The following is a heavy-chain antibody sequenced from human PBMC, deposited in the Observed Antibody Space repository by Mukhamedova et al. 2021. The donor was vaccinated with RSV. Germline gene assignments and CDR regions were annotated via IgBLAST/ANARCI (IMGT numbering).Heavy chain of an antibody. CDR2: ISYDGSNK. CDR1: SSYA. V-gene: IGHV3-30*04. CDR3: ARDLRFGSAITPTFDY. Sequence: SSYAMHWVRQAPGKGLEWVAVISYDGSNKYYADSVKGRFTISRDNSKNTLYLQMNSLRAEDTAVYYYARDLRFGSAITPTFDYWG. D-gene: IGHD3-3*01. J-gene: IGHJ4*01.